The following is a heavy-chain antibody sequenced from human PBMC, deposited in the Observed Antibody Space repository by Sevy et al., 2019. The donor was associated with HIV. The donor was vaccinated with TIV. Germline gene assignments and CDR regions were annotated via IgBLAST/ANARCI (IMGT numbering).Heavy chain of an antibody. D-gene: IGHD3-22*01. CDR1: GFTFSSYA. Sequence: GGSLRLSCAASGFTFSSYAMSWVRQAPGKGLEWVSAISGSGGSTYYADSVKGRFTISRDNSKNTLYLQMNSLRAEDTAVYYCAKDSGITRIVVAYNWFDPWGQGTLVTVSS. J-gene: IGHJ5*02. CDR3: AKDSGITRIVVAYNWFDP. V-gene: IGHV3-23*01. CDR2: ISGSGGST.